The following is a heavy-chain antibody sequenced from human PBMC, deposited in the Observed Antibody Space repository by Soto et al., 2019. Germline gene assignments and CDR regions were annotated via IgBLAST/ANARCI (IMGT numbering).Heavy chain of an antibody. J-gene: IGHJ3*01. D-gene: IGHD3-9*01. CDR3: ASLYDILTGYSTDGFDL. CDR2: ISTSGGNT. V-gene: IGHV3-23*01. Sequence: GGSLRLSCAASGFTFSIYAMHWVRQAPGEGLEWVSGISTSGGNTYYADSVKGRFTISRDNAKNTLFLQMNSLRAEDTAVYYCASLYDILTGYSTDGFDLWGQGTLVTVSS. CDR1: GFTFSIYA.